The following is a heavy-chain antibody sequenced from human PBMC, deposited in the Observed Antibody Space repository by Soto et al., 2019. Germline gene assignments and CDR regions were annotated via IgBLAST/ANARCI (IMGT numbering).Heavy chain of an antibody. CDR2: ISGSGGST. CDR3: VKGFRTTMIVVVIGFDY. D-gene: IGHD3-22*01. Sequence: GGSLRLSCAASGFTFSSYAMSWVRQAPGKGLEWVSAISGSGGSTYYADSVKGRFTISRDNSKNTLYLQMNSLRAEDTAVYYCVKGFRTTMIVVVIGFDYWGQGTLVTVSS. V-gene: IGHV3-23*01. CDR1: GFTFSSYA. J-gene: IGHJ4*02.